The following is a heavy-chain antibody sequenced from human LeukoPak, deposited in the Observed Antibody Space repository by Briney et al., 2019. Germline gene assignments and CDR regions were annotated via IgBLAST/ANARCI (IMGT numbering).Heavy chain of an antibody. CDR2: LNSDGSST. CDR1: GFAFSRYW. D-gene: IGHD3-10*01. J-gene: IGHJ3*01. CDR3: ARGSDYYDV. V-gene: IGHV3-74*01. Sequence: GGSLRLSCAASGFAFSRYWMHWLRQAPGKGLVWVSRLNSDGSSTTYADSVKGRFSITRDNAKNTLYLEMNSLRAEDTAVYYCARGSDYYDVWGQGTMVSVSS.